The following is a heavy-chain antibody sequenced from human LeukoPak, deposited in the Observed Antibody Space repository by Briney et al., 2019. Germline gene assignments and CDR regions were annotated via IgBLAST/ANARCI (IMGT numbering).Heavy chain of an antibody. D-gene: IGHD5-24*01. J-gene: IGHJ6*03. CDR1: GGSISSSSYY. CDR2: IDYSGST. CDR3: VATRDYYYYYMDV. V-gene: IGHV4-39*01. Sequence: SETLSLTCTVSGGSISSSSYYWGWLRQPPGKGREWIGSIDYSGSTYYNPSLKSRVTISVDTSKNQFSLKLSSVTAADTAVYYCVATRDYYYYYMDVWGKGTTVTVSS.